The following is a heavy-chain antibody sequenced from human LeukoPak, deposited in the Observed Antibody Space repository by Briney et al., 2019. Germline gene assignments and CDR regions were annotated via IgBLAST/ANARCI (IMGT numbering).Heavy chain of an antibody. CDR3: ARGHASGTAGYNWFDP. J-gene: IGHJ5*02. V-gene: IGHV4-34*01. D-gene: IGHD1-1*01. CDR1: GGSFSGYY. CDR2: INHSGST. Sequence: SETLSLTCAVYGGSFSGYYWSWIRQPPGKGLEWIGEINHSGSTNYNPSLKSRVTISVDTSKNQFSLKLSSVTAADTAVYYCARGHASGTAGYNWFDPWGQGTLVTVSS.